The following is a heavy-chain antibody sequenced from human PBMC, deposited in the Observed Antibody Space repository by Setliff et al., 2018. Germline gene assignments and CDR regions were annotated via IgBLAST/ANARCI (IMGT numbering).Heavy chain of an antibody. J-gene: IGHJ3*02. CDR1: GFSFSSYA. CDR3: VRRGGTSGQGALDI. CDR2: VTDDGRRT. Sequence: GGSLRLSCVASGFSFSSYAVSWVRQTPGKGLEWVSTVTDDGRRTYYPNPVKGQFTISRDNSKNTLYLQMNNLRVEDTALYYCVRRGGTSGQGALDIWGRGTMVTVSS. V-gene: IGHV3-23*01. D-gene: IGHD1-26*01.